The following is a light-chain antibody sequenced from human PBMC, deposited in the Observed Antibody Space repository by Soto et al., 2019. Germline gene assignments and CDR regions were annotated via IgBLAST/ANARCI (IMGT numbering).Light chain of an antibody. Sequence: EIVMTQSPATLSVSLGERVTLSCRASQSDFSGLAWYQQKPGQAPRLLIYGAATRPIGIPARFSGSGSGTAFPLTISSLQSEVFAVYYCQQYHRWPAFGRRTRVEI. V-gene: IGKV3-15*01. CDR3: QQYHRWPA. J-gene: IGKJ4*02. CDR1: QSDFSG. CDR2: GAA.